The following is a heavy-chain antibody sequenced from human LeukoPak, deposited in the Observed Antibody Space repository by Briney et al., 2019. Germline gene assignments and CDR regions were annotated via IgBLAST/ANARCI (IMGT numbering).Heavy chain of an antibody. CDR2: INHSGST. V-gene: IGHV4-34*01. Sequence: SETQSLTCAVYGGSFSGYYWSWIRQPPGRGLEWLGEINHSGSTNYNPSLKSRVTISVDTSKNQFSLKLSSVTAADTAVYYCAVAMVRGVIWRVNWFDPWGQGTLVTVSS. CDR1: GGSFSGYY. D-gene: IGHD3-10*01. J-gene: IGHJ5*02. CDR3: AVAMVRGVIWRVNWFDP.